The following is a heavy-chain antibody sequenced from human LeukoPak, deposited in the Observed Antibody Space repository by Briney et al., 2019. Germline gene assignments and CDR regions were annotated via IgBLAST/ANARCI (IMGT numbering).Heavy chain of an antibody. J-gene: IGHJ4*02. CDR1: GFTFSSYH. V-gene: IGHV3-48*01. D-gene: IGHD1-26*01. CDR2: ISIFSSTI. CDR3: ARTNERELDY. Sequence: GGSLRLSCAASGFTFSSYHMNWVRQAPGKGLEWVSYISIFSSTIYYADSVKGRFTISRDDANSLVYLQMNSLRAEDTAVYYCARTNERELDYWGQRALVTVSS.